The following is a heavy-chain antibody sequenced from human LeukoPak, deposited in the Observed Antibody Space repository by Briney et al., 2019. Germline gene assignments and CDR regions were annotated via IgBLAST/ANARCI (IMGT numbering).Heavy chain of an antibody. CDR1: GFTFSSYG. CDR2: IRYDGSNK. V-gene: IGHV3-30*02. CDR3: AKGGSYYDSRLDY. D-gene: IGHD3-22*01. J-gene: IGHJ4*02. Sequence: PGGSLRLSCAASGFTFSSYGMHWVRQAPGKGLEWVAFIRYDGSNKYYADSVKGRFTISRDNSKNTLYLQMNSLRAEDTAVYYCAKGGSYYDSRLDYWGQGTLVTVSS.